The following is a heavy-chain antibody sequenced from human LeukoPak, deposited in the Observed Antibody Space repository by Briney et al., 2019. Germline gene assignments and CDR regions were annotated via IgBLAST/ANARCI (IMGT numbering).Heavy chain of an antibody. Sequence: SETLSLTCTVSGGSISGYYWSWIRQPPGKGLEWIGYIHYSGSTHYNPSLKSRVTISVDTSGNQFSLRLSSLTAADTAVYYCARGDWSLYYFDYWGQGTLVTVSS. CDR1: GGSISGYY. CDR3: ARGDWSLYYFDY. V-gene: IGHV4-59*01. CDR2: IHYSGST. D-gene: IGHD3/OR15-3a*01. J-gene: IGHJ4*02.